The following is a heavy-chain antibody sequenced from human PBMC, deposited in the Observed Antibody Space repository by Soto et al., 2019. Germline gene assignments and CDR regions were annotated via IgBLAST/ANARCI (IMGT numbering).Heavy chain of an antibody. CDR2: ISGSGDST. CDR1: GFTFSSYA. D-gene: IGHD4-17*01. J-gene: IGHJ2*01. V-gene: IGHV3-23*01. Sequence: EVQLLESGGGLVQPGGSLRLSCAASGFTFSSYAMSWVRQAPGKGLEWVSAISGSGDSTYYVDSVKGRFTISRDNYKNTQYLQMNSLRAEDTAVYYCATRTVGWYFDLWGRGTLVTVSS. CDR3: ATRTVGWYFDL.